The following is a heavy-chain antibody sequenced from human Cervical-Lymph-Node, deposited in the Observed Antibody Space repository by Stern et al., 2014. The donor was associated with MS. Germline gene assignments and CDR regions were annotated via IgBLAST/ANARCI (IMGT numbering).Heavy chain of an antibody. CDR1: GGTFSSYA. D-gene: IGHD2-2*01. J-gene: IGHJ6*02. Sequence: VQLVESGAEVKKPGSSVKVSCKASGGTFSSYAISWVRQAPGQGLEWMGGIIPIFGTANYAQKFQGRVTITADESTSTAYMELSSLRSEDTAVYYCASKSYCSSTSCYWEYYYYYGMDVWGQGTTVTVSS. CDR2: IIPIFGTA. CDR3: ASKSYCSSTSCYWEYYYYYGMDV. V-gene: IGHV1-69*01.